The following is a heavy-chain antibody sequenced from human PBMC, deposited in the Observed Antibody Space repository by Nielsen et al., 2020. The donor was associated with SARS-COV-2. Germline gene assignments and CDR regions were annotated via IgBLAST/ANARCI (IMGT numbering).Heavy chain of an antibody. J-gene: IGHJ4*02. CDR1: GYTFTSHT. Sequence: ASVKVSCKASGYTFTSHTMNWARQAPGQGLEWMGWINTNTGNPTYAQGFTGRFVFSLDTSVSTAYLQISSLKAEDTAVYYCATEEDYGSGMYYFDYWGQGTLVTVSS. V-gene: IGHV7-4-1*02. D-gene: IGHD3-10*01. CDR2: INTNTGNP. CDR3: ATEEDYGSGMYYFDY.